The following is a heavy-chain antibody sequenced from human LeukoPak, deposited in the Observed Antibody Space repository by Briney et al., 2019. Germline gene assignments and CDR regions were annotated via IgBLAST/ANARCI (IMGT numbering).Heavy chain of an antibody. Sequence: ASVKVSCKTSGYTFSSFDVIWVRQATGQGLEWIGWVNPNSLNTGYAQKFRGRVTMTGDTSISTAYMELSSLISEDTAVYYCASDLSHDHATDWGQGTLVTVSS. CDR3: ASDLSHDHATD. J-gene: IGHJ4*02. CDR2: VNPNSLNT. V-gene: IGHV1-8*01. D-gene: IGHD1-14*01. CDR1: GYTFSSFD.